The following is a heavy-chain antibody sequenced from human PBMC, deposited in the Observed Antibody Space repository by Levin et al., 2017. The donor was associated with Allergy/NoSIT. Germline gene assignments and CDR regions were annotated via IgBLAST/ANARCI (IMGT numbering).Heavy chain of an antibody. V-gene: IGHV3-33*01. Sequence: GGSLRLSCAASGFTFSSYGMHWVRQAPGKGLEWVAVMWDDGYKKYYADSVKGRFTISRDNSKNTLYLQMNSLRAEDTAVYYCARVLRFYYYYYMDVWGNGTTVTVSS. CDR3: ARVLRFYYYYYMDV. CDR2: MWDDGYKK. D-gene: IGHD5-12*01. J-gene: IGHJ6*03. CDR1: GFTFSSYG.